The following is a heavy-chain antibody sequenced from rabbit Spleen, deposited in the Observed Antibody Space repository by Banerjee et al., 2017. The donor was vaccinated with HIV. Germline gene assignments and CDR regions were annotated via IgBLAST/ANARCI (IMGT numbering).Heavy chain of an antibody. CDR1: GVSFGSSSY. Sequence: QEQVVESGGGLVKPEGSLALTCKASGVSFGSSSYMCWVRQAPGKGLEWIACIDAGSSGFTYFASWAKGRFTCSKTSSTTATLQMTSLTAADTATYFCARDLTGVIGWNFGWGGPGTLVTVS. CDR2: IDAGSSGFT. CDR3: ARDLTGVIGWNFGW. J-gene: IGHJ2*01. D-gene: IGHD4-1*01. V-gene: IGHV1S45*01.